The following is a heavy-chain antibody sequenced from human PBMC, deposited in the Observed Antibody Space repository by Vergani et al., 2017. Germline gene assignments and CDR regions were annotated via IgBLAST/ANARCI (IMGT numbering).Heavy chain of an antibody. CDR3: AGQFWVSQGVGAFVT. V-gene: IGHV4-38-2*02. CDR1: GYSISRGYY. D-gene: IGHD3-16*01. J-gene: IGHJ3*02. Sequence: QVQLQESGPGLVKPSETLSLTCSVSGYSISRGYYWGWIRQPPGKGLEWIATVFHSGSAYYHPSLRRRVTISVETSKNQFSLGLTTLTAADTAVYYCAGQFWVSQGVGAFVTWGRGTEVSVSS. CDR2: VFHSGSA.